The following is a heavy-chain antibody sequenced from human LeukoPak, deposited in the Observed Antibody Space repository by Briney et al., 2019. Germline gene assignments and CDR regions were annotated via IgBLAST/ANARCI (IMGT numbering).Heavy chain of an antibody. D-gene: IGHD5-18*01. CDR3: ARGLLRDGYTYTYSFDY. V-gene: IGHV3-66*01. CDR1: GFTVSTNY. Sequence: GGSLRLSCAASGFTVSTNYMSWVRQAPGKGLEWVSVVYMGGTTYYADSVKGRFTISRDSTKNTIYLQMNNLRAEDTAVYYCARGLLRDGYTYTYSFDYWGQGALVTVSS. CDR2: VYMGGTT. J-gene: IGHJ4*02.